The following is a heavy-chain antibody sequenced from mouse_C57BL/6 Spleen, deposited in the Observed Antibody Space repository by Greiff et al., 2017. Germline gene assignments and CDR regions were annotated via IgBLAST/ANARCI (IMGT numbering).Heavy chain of an antibody. CDR1: GYSITSGYD. J-gene: IGHJ3*01. CDR3: ARANWDVGFAY. V-gene: IGHV3-1*01. Sequence: EVKLLESGPGMVKPSQSLSLTCTVTGYSITSGYDWHWIRHFPGNKLEWMGYISYSGSTNYNPSLKSRISITHDTSKNHFFLKLNSVTTEDTATYYCARANWDVGFAYWGQGTLVTVSA. D-gene: IGHD4-1*01. CDR2: ISYSGST.